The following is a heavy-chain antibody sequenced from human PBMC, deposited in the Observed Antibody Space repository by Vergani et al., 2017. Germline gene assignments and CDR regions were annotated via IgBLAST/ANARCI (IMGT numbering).Heavy chain of an antibody. V-gene: IGHV4-61*10. Sequence: QVQLQQWGAGLLKPSETLSLTCTVSGGSVSSGSYYWSWIRQPAGKGLEWIGYIYYSGSTNYNPSLKSRVTISVDTSKNQFSLKLSSVTAADTAVYYCARVIPEGGWSGYYSIWYFDLWGRGTLVTVSS. CDR3: ARVIPEGGWSGYYSIWYFDL. D-gene: IGHD3-3*01. CDR1: GGSVSSGSYY. J-gene: IGHJ2*01. CDR2: IYYSGST.